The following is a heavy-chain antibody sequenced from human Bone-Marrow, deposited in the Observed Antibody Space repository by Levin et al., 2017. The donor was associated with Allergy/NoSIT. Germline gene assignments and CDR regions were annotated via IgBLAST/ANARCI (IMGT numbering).Heavy chain of an antibody. CDR2: INHSGST. J-gene: IGHJ6*02. V-gene: IGHV4-34*01. Sequence: SETLSLTCAVYGGSFSGYYWSWIRQPPGKGLEWIGEINHSGSTNYNPSLKSRVTISVDTSKNQFSLKLSSVTAADTAVYYCGRAVLRFLRVWSQGTTVTVSS. D-gene: IGHD3-3*01. CDR1: GGSFSGYY. CDR3: GRAVLRFLRV.